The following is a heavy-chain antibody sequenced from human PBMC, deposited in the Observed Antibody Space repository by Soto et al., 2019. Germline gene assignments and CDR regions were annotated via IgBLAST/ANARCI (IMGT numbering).Heavy chain of an antibody. Sequence: GDSLKLSCKGSGYRFISYLIGWVRQMPGKGLEWMRIIYPGDSDTKYSPSFQGQVTISADKSIITAYLQWSSLKASDTAMYYCARRHLVEDAFDIWGQGTMVNVAS. D-gene: IGHD6-6*01. CDR3: ARRHLVEDAFDI. J-gene: IGHJ3*02. CDR2: IYPGDSDT. CDR1: GYRFISYL. V-gene: IGHV5-51*01.